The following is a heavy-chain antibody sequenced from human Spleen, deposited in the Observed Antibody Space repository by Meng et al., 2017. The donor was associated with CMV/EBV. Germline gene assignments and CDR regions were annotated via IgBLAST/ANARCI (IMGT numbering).Heavy chain of an antibody. J-gene: IGHJ4*02. V-gene: IGHV1-2*02. CDR2: INPNSGGT. CDR3: ARLGGNSGY. D-gene: IGHD4-23*01. CDR1: GYTFTGYY. Sequence: KVSCKASGYTFTGYYIHWVRQAAGQGLEWIGCINPNSGGTNYAQKFQGRVTMTRDTSINTAYMELSRLRSDDKAMYYCARLGGNSGYWGQGTLVTVSS.